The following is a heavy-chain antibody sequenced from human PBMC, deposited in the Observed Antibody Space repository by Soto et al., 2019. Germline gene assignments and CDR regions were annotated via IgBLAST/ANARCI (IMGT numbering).Heavy chain of an antibody. CDR3: TRVRFRYSDSSGYYIQH. D-gene: IGHD3-22*01. Sequence: QVQLQESGPGLVKPSETLSLTCTVSGGSVSSGSYYWSWIRQPPGKGLEWIGYIYYSGSTNYNPSLKSRVTISVDTSKNQFSLKLSSVTAADTAVYYCTRVRFRYSDSSGYYIQHWGQGTLVTVSS. CDR1: GGSVSSGSYY. J-gene: IGHJ1*01. V-gene: IGHV4-61*01. CDR2: IYYSGST.